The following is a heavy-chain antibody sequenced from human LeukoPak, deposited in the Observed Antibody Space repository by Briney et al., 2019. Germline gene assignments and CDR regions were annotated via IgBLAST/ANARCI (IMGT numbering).Heavy chain of an antibody. D-gene: IGHD7-27*01. J-gene: IGHJ4*02. Sequence: GGSLRLSCAASGFTFSDYYMSWMRQAPGKRLEWISHISGSGGTIYYADSVKGRFTISRDNVQNSLFLQMNSLRVEDTAVYYCARGNWGPDYWGQGTLVTVSS. CDR1: GFTFSDYY. CDR2: ISGSGGTI. CDR3: ARGNWGPDY. V-gene: IGHV3-11*04.